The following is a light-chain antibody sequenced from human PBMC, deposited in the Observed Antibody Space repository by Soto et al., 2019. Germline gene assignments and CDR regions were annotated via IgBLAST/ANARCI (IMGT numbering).Light chain of an antibody. CDR3: QQYGSSRGFT. Sequence: EIDLAQSPGTMSLSPGKRATLSCRASQSISSSYLAWYQQKPGQAPRLLIYGASSRATGIPDRFSGSGSGTDFTLTISRLEPEDFAVYYCQQYGSSRGFTFGPGTKVDIK. J-gene: IGKJ3*01. CDR1: QSISSSY. V-gene: IGKV3-20*01. CDR2: GAS.